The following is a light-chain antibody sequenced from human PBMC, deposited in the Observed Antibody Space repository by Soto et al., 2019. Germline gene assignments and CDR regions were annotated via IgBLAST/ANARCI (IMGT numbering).Light chain of an antibody. CDR1: SSDVGGYNY. J-gene: IGLJ1*01. CDR2: DVS. CDR3: CSYAGSNYV. V-gene: IGLV2-11*01. Sequence: QSALTQPLSVSGSPVQSVTISCTGTSSDVGGYNYVSWYQQHPGKATKLMIYDVSKRPSGVPDRFSGSKSGNTASLTISGLQAEDEADYYCCSYAGSNYVFGTGTKVTVL.